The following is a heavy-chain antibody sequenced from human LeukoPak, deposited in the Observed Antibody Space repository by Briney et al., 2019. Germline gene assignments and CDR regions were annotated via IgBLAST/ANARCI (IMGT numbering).Heavy chain of an antibody. V-gene: IGHV1-18*01. J-gene: IGHJ4*02. CDR2: ISAYSGNT. D-gene: IGHD2-2*01. CDR3: ARGYAASCSSTTCPYFDY. Sequence: ASVKVSCKASGYTFTGYGISWVRQAPGQGLEWMGWISAYSGNTNYAQKLQGRVTMTTDTSTSTAYMELRSLRSDDTAVYYCARGYAASCSSTTCPYFDYWGQGTLVTVSS. CDR1: GYTFTGYG.